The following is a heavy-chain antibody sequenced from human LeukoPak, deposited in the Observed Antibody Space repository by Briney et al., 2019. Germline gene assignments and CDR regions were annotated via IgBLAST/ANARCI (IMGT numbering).Heavy chain of an antibody. D-gene: IGHD6-13*01. Sequence: PGRSLRLSCVASGFTFSSYGMHWVRQAPGKGLEWVAVISYDGSNKYYADSVKGRFTISRDNSKNTLYLQMNSLRAEDTAVYYCAKGGVPYSSSWYSDYWGQGTLVTVSS. J-gene: IGHJ4*02. CDR2: ISYDGSNK. CDR3: AKGGVPYSSSWYSDY. CDR1: GFTFSSYG. V-gene: IGHV3-30*18.